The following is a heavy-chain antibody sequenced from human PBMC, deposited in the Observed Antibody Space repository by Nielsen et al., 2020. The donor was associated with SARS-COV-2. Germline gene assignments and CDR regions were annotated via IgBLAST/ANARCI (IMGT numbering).Heavy chain of an antibody. CDR1: GFTFDDYA. Sequence: GGSLRLSCAASGFTFDDYAMHWVRQAPGKGLEWVSGISWNSGSIGYADSVKGRFTISRDNAKNSLYLQMNSLRAEDTALYYCAKAPWFGEFAGDYGMDVWGQGTTVTVSS. CDR3: AKAPWFGEFAGDYGMDV. CDR2: ISWNSGSI. J-gene: IGHJ6*02. V-gene: IGHV3-9*01. D-gene: IGHD3-10*01.